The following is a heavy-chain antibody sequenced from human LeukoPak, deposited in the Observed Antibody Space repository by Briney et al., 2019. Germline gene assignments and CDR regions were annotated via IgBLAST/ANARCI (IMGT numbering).Heavy chain of an antibody. CDR1: GFTFSSYS. CDR2: ISSSSSTI. V-gene: IGHV3-48*01. D-gene: IGHD2-2*01. J-gene: IGHJ4*02. Sequence: PGGSLRLSCAASGFTFSSYSMNWVRQAPGKGLEWVSYISSSSSTIYYADSVKGRFTISRDNAKNSLYLQMNSLRAEDTAVYYCARKDCSITSCYLSSFDYWGQGTLVTVSS. CDR3: ARKDCSITSCYLSSFDY.